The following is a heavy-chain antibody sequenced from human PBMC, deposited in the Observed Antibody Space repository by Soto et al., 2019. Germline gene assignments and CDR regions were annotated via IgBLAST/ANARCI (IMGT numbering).Heavy chain of an antibody. V-gene: IGHV3-33*01. Sequence: QVQLVESGGGVVQPGRSLRLSCAASGFTFSSYGMHWVRQAPGKGLEWVAVIWYDGSNKYYADSVKGRFTISRDNSKNTLYRQMNSLRAEDTGVYYGARSLLRNYYGMDVWGQGTTVTVSS. CDR1: GFTFSSYG. J-gene: IGHJ6*02. CDR2: IWYDGSNK. CDR3: ARSLLRNYYGMDV. D-gene: IGHD2-15*01.